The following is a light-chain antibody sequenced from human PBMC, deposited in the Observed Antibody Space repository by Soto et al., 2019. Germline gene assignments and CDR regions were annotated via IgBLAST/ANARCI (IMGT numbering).Light chain of an antibody. Sequence: QSALTQPASVSGSPGQSITISCTGTSSDVGGYNYVSWFQQHPGKAPKLMVYGVTNRPSGVSNRFSGSRSGNTASLTISGLQSEDEAEYYCNSFTSSSTFGFGTGTSSPS. CDR2: GVT. V-gene: IGLV2-14*01. CDR3: NSFTSSSTFG. CDR1: SSDVGGYNY. J-gene: IGLJ1*01.